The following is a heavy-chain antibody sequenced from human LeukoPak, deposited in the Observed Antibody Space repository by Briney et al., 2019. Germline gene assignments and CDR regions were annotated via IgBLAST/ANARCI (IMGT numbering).Heavy chain of an antibody. CDR3: ATLSGWSAGY. CDR2: ISGSGGST. CDR1: GFTFSSYA. V-gene: IGHV3-23*01. D-gene: IGHD6-19*01. Sequence: GGSLRLSCAASGFTFSSYAKSWVRQAPGKGVEWVSGISGSGGSTNYADSVKGRFTISRDNSKNTLYLQMNSLRAEDTAVYYCATLSGWSAGYWGEGTPVSVSS. J-gene: IGHJ4*02.